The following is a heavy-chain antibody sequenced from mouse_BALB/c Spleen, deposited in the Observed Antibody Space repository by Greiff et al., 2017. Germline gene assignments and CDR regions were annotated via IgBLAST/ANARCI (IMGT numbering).Heavy chain of an antibody. CDR3: ARDGSAYGSLYAMDY. CDR1: GFSLTGYG. Sequence: QVQLKESGPGLVAPSQSLSITCTVSGFSLTGYGVNWVRQPPGKGLEWLGMIWGDGSTDYNSALNSRLSISKDNSKSQVFLKMNSLQTDDTARYYCARDGSAYGSLYAMDYWGQGTSVTVSS. J-gene: IGHJ4*01. D-gene: IGHD1-1*01. V-gene: IGHV2-6-7*01. CDR2: IWGDGST.